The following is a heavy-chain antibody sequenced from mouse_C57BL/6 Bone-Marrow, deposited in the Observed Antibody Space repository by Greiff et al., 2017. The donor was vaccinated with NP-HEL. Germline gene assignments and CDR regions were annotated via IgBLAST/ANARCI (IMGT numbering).Heavy chain of an antibody. CDR3: ARALYGNPAWFAY. D-gene: IGHD2-1*01. CDR1: GYTFTSYW. J-gene: IGHJ3*01. V-gene: IGHV1-55*01. CDR2: IYPGSGST. Sequence: QVQLQQPGAELVKPGASVKMSCKASGYTFTSYWITWVKQRPGQGLEWIGDIYPGSGSTNYNEKFKSKATLTVDTSSSTAYMQLSSLTSEDSAVYECARALYGNPAWFAYWGQGTLVTVSA.